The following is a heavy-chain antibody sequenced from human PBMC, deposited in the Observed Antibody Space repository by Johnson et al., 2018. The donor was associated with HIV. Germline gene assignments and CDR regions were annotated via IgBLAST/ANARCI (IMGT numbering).Heavy chain of an antibody. CDR2: ISYDGSNK. CDR3: ARYSGAFDI. J-gene: IGHJ3*02. CDR1: GFTFSSYA. D-gene: IGHD2-21*01. V-gene: IGHV3-30-3*01. Sequence: QMQLVESGGGVVQPGRSLRLSCAASGFTFSSYAMHWVRQAPGKGLEWVAVISYDGSNKYYADFVKGRFTISRDNAKNSLYLQMNSLRAEDTAVYYCARYSGAFDIWGQGTMVTVSS.